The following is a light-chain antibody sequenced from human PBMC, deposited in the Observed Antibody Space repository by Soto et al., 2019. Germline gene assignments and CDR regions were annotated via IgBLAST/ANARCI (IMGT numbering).Light chain of an antibody. CDR1: NIKSKS. V-gene: IGLV3-21*02. CDR3: QVWDTGNDHVV. Sequence: SYELTQPPSVSVCPGQTARITCGGNNIKSKSVHWYQQRPGQAPVLVVHDDSDRPSGIPERFSGSKSENKATLIITRVEAVDEADYYCQVWDTGNDHVVFGGGTKLTVL. CDR2: DDS. J-gene: IGLJ2*01.